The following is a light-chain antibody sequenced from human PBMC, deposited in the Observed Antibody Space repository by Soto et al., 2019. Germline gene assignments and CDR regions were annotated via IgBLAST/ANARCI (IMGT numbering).Light chain of an antibody. V-gene: IGKV3-20*01. CDR1: QSISSTY. CDR3: QQYGTSPQT. J-gene: IGKJ1*01. Sequence: EIVLTQSPGTLSLSPGERTTLSCRASQSISSTYFAWYQQKPGQAPRLLIYGASSRATGIPDRFSGSGSGIDFTLTISRLEPEDFAVYYCQQYGTSPQTFGQGTRVEIK. CDR2: GAS.